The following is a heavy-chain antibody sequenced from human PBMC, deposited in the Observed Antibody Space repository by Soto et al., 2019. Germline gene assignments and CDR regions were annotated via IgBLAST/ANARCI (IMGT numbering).Heavy chain of an antibody. V-gene: IGHV1-69*13. J-gene: IGHJ4*02. CDR1: GGTFSSYA. Sequence: SVKVSCKASGGTFSSYAISWVRQAPGQGLEWMGGIIPIFGTANYAQKFQGRVTITADESTSTAYMELSSLRSEDTAVYYCARARYYYDSSGYWTFDYWGQGTLVTVSS. CDR2: IIPIFGTA. CDR3: ARARYYYDSSGYWTFDY. D-gene: IGHD3-22*01.